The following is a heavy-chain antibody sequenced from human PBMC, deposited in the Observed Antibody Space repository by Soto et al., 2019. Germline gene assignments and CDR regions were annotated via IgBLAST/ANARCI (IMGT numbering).Heavy chain of an antibody. CDR2: ISRSGGNK. CDR1: GFDFSRNC. V-gene: IGHV3-23*01. CDR3: ASHPGQWLDAFEI. D-gene: IGHD6-19*01. Sequence: GGSXRLSCEASGFDFSRNCMSWVRQAPGKGLEWVSDISRSGGNKYYADSVKGRFTISRDNSKNTLYLQMNSLRAEDTAVYYCASHPGQWLDAFEIWGQGPMVTVS. J-gene: IGHJ3*02.